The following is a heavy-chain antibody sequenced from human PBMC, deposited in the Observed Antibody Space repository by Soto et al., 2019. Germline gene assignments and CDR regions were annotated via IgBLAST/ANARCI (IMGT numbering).Heavy chain of an antibody. CDR3: ARASGSSYQFDF. Sequence: SETLSLTCTVSGGSISSYYWSWIRQPPGKGLEWIGYIYYSGSTNYNPSLKSRVTISVDTSKNQFSLKLSSVTAADTAVYYCARASGSSYQFDFWGQGILVTVSS. J-gene: IGHJ4*02. V-gene: IGHV4-59*01. D-gene: IGHD1-26*01. CDR1: GGSISSYY. CDR2: IYYSGST.